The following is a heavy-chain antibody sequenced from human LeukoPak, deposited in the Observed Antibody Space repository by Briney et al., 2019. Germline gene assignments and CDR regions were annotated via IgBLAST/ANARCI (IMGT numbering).Heavy chain of an antibody. Sequence: GGSLRLSCAASGFTFNTYSMNWVRQAPGKGLEWVSYISSGSSTIYYADSVKGRFTISRDNAKNSLYLQMNSLRAEDTAVYYCARNLPAADYWGQGTLVTVSS. CDR2: ISSGSSTI. V-gene: IGHV3-48*01. D-gene: IGHD2-2*01. CDR1: GFTFNTYS. J-gene: IGHJ4*02. CDR3: ARNLPAADY.